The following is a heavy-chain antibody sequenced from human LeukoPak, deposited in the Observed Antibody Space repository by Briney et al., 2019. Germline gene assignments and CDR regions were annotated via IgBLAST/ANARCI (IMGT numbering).Heavy chain of an antibody. D-gene: IGHD3-3*01. CDR1: GGSISSSSYY. Sequence: SETLSLTCTVSGGSISSSSYYWGWIRQPPGKGLEWIGSIYYSGSTYYNPSLKSRVTISVDTSKNQFSLKLSSVTAADTAVYYCARHWDSYDFWSGYSFDPWGQGTLVTVSS. CDR2: IYYSGST. V-gene: IGHV4-39*01. CDR3: ARHWDSYDFWSGYSFDP. J-gene: IGHJ5*02.